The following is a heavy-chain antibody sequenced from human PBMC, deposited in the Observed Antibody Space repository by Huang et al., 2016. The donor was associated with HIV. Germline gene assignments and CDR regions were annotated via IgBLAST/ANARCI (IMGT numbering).Heavy chain of an antibody. CDR1: GGTFSSYA. CDR3: ARAPLYYDILTGYSPISNSYFDY. CDR2: VIPIFGTA. D-gene: IGHD3-9*01. J-gene: IGHJ4*02. V-gene: IGHV1-69*13. Sequence: QVQLVQSGAEVKKPGSSVKVSCKASGGTFSSYAISWVRQAPGQGLWWMGWVIPIFGTANYAQKVQGRVTSTADESTSTAYMELSSLISEDTAVYYCARAPLYYDILTGYSPISNSYFDYWGQGTLVTVSS.